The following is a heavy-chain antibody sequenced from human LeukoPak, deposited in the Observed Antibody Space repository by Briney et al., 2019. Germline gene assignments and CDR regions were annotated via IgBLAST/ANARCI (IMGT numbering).Heavy chain of an antibody. J-gene: IGHJ3*02. CDR3: ASTGPSSGGAFDI. V-gene: IGHV1-69*02. CDR2: IIPILGIA. D-gene: IGHD3-22*01. CDR1: GGTFSSYT. Sequence: SVKVSCKASGGTFSSYTIGWVRQAPGQGLEWMGRIIPILGIANYTQKFQGRVTITADKSTSTAYMELSSLRSEDTAVYYCASTGPSSGGAFDIWGRGTMVTVSS.